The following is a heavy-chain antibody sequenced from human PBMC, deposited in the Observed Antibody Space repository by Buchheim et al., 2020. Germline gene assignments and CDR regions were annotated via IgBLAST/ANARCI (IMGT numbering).Heavy chain of an antibody. V-gene: IGHV3-30*04. Sequence: QVQLVESGGGVVQPGRSLRLSCAASGFTFSSYAMHWVRQAPGKGLEWVAVISYDGSNKYYADSVKGRFTISRDNSKTTLYLQMNSLRAEDTAVYYCARDESGATGYYYYGMDVWGQGTT. CDR3: ARDESGATGYYYYGMDV. CDR2: ISYDGSNK. D-gene: IGHD5-12*01. CDR1: GFTFSSYA. J-gene: IGHJ6*02.